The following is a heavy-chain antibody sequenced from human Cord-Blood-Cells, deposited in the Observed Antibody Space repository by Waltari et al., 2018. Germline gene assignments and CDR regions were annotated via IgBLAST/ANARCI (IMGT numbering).Heavy chain of an antibody. J-gene: IGHJ3*02. CDR3: ARGVDILTGYDAFDI. V-gene: IGHV3-30*04. Sequence: QVQLVESGGGVVQPGRSLRLSCAASGFTFSSYAIHWVRQAPGKGLEWVAVISYDGSNKYYADSVKGRFTISRDNSKNTLYLQMNSLRAEDTAVYYCARGVDILTGYDAFDIWGQGTMVTVSS. CDR1: GFTFSSYA. D-gene: IGHD3-9*01. CDR2: ISYDGSNK.